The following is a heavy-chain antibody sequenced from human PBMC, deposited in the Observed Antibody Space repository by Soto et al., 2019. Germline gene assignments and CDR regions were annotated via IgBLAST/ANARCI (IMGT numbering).Heavy chain of an antibody. CDR2: IIPIFGTS. V-gene: IGHV1-69*12. J-gene: IGHJ4*02. Sequence: QVQLMQSGAEVKKPGSSVKVSCKSSGGSFTSYALTWLRQAPGQGLEWMGGIIPIFGTSNYAQNFLARLSITADESTRTAYMELTSLTAEDTAVYFCARGWVLDFGDPSYFDYWGQGTLVTVSS. CDR1: GGSFTSYA. D-gene: IGHD4-17*01. CDR3: ARGWVLDFGDPSYFDY.